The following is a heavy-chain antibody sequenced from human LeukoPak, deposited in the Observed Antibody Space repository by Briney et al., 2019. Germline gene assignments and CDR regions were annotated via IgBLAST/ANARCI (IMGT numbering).Heavy chain of an antibody. CDR2: IYTNGRT. V-gene: IGHV4-4*07. Sequence: SETLPLTCTVSGGSFSGYFWSWIRRPAGKGLEWIGRIYTNGRTNYNSSLKSRVNMSVDMSNNQFSLRLSSVTAADTAMYYCARGLGVTPFDFWGQGTLVTVSS. J-gene: IGHJ4*02. CDR3: ARGLGVTPFDF. CDR1: GGSFSGYF. D-gene: IGHD2-21*02.